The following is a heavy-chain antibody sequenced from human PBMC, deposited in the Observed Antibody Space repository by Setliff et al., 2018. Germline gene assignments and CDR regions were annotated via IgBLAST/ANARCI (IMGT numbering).Heavy chain of an antibody. CDR1: GGSIDSHY. CDR3: ARGKTFFGAFIRAFDI. D-gene: IGHD3-3*01. V-gene: IGHV4-59*11. CDR2: IYYSGNT. Sequence: SETLSLTCSVSGGSIDSHYWSWIRQPPGKGLEWIRSIYYSGNTNYNPSLKSRVTISIDTSKNQFSLKLSSVTAADTAVYHCARGKTFFGAFIRAFDIRGQGRMVTVSS. J-gene: IGHJ3*02.